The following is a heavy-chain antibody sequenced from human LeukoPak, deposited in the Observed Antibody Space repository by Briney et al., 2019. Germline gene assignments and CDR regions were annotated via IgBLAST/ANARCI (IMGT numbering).Heavy chain of an antibody. CDR2: IYYSGST. J-gene: IGHJ4*02. V-gene: IGHV4-39*07. CDR3: ARGRRLVTPDY. CDR1: GGSISSSSYY. Sequence: SESLSLTCTVSGGSISSSSYYWGWIRQPPGKGLEWIGSIYYSGSTYYNPSLKSRVTISVDTSKNQFSLKLSSVTAADTAVYYCARGRRLVTPDYWGQGTLVTVSS. D-gene: IGHD3-10*01.